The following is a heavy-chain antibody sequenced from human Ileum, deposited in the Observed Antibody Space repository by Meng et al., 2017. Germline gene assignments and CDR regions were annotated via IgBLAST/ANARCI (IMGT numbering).Heavy chain of an antibody. CDR3: GRGRASFYFDF. V-gene: IGHV1-3*01. CDR1: GFTFSNYA. CDR2: IHAGSGDT. J-gene: IGHJ4*01. Sequence: QVQFVQSGAEGKTPGAPVRISCKASGFTFSNYAIYWVRQAPGQSLEWLGWIHAGSGDTKFSQTFQGRLTFDRDTSADTVYMELSSLTSGDRAVYYCGRGRASFYFDFLGQGTLVTVSS. D-gene: IGHD6-6*01.